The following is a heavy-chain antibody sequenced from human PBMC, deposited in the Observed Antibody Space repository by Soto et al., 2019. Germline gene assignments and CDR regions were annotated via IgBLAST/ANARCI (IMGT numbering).Heavy chain of an antibody. D-gene: IGHD2-15*01. V-gene: IGHV4-38-2*02. J-gene: IGHJ4*02. CDR2: MYHSGST. CDR3: ARDPRDLLVVVTATLFDY. Sequence: PSETLCLTCAVSGYPISSGYYWGWIRQSPGKGLEWIGSMYHSGSTYYNPSLKSRVTMSVDTSKNQFSLKLSSVTAADTAVYYCARDPRDLLVVVTATLFDYWSQGTLVTVSS. CDR1: GYPISSGYY.